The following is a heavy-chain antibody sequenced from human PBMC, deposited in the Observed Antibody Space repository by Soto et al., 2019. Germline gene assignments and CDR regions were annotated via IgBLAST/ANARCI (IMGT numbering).Heavy chain of an antibody. Sequence: GGSLRLSCAASGFTFSSYSMNWVRQAPGKGLEWVSYISSSSSTIYYADSVKGRFTISRDTAKNSLYLQMNSLRDEDTAVYYCARDRAVYSSGWCEYSFDIWGQGTMVTVSS. V-gene: IGHV3-48*02. J-gene: IGHJ3*02. CDR3: ARDRAVYSSGWCEYSFDI. CDR1: GFTFSSYS. CDR2: ISSSSSTI. D-gene: IGHD6-19*01.